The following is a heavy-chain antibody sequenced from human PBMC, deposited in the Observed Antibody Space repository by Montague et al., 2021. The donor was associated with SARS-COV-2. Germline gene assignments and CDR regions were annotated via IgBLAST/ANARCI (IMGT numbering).Heavy chain of an antibody. J-gene: IGHJ4*02. Sequence: SLRLSCAASGFTFSSYGMHWVRQAPGKGLEWVAVIWYDGSNKYYADSVKGRFTISRDNSKNTLYLQMNRLRAEDTAVYYCARTQTTLYYFDYWGKGTLVNVSS. V-gene: IGHV3-33*01. CDR1: GFTFSSYG. D-gene: IGHD4-11*01. CDR3: ARTQTTLYYFDY. CDR2: IWYDGSNK.